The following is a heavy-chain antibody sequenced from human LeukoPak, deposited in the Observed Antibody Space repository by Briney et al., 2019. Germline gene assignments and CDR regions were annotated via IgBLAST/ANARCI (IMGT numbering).Heavy chain of an antibody. CDR3: ARVGGSDSTGHYSVDY. CDR2: LHHSGIT. J-gene: IGHJ4*02. V-gene: IGHV4-38-2*01. D-gene: IGHD3-22*01. CDR1: GYSITTVYW. Sequence: SETLSLTCAVSGYSITTVYWWGWIRQTPGRGLERIGSLHHSGITSYNPSLKSRVTISVDTSKNQFSLRLTSVTAADTAVYYCARVGGSDSTGHYSVDYWGQGTLVTVSS.